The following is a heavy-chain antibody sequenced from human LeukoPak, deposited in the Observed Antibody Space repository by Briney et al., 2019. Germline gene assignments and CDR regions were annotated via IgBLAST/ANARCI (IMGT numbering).Heavy chain of an antibody. Sequence: ASVKVSCKASGYNFRAYYIHWVRQAPGQGLEWLGYIRPMTGDTNYAQKFQDRVTFSMDTSTATAYMELRSLRSDDAAFYYCGRGVQSFDPWGQGTLVTVSS. V-gene: IGHV1-2*02. CDR3: GRGVQSFDP. CDR2: IRPMTGDT. J-gene: IGHJ5*02. CDR1: GYNFRAYY.